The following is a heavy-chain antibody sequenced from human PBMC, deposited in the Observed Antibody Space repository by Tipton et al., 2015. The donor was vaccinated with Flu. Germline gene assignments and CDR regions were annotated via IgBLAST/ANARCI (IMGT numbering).Heavy chain of an antibody. V-gene: IGHV3-53*01. D-gene: IGHD3-16*01. CDR2: LYSVGDT. J-gene: IGHJ1*01. CDR3: ARDPDGVYGNPDDY. Sequence: SLRLSCAASGFSIRNNYMNWVRQAPGKGLEWVSVLYSVGDTYYADSVTGRFTISRDNSKNTRYLQMNSLRAEDTAVYYCARDPDGVYGNPDDYWGRGTLVTVSS. CDR1: GFSIRNNY.